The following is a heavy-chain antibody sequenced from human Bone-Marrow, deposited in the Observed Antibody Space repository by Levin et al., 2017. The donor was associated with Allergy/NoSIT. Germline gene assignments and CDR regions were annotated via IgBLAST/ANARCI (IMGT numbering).Heavy chain of an antibody. J-gene: IGHJ2*01. D-gene: IGHD6-19*01. V-gene: IGHV3-15*01. Sequence: GESLKISCSVSGLTFSRAWMSWVRQPPGRGLEWLGRIKSKADGGAVDHAAPLKGRFTISRDDSRNTLYLQMDSLRTEDTAVYYCATDLSGDSGWQKNWFFDLWGRGTVVTVSS. CDR3: ATDLSGDSGWQKNWFFDL. CDR2: IKSKADGGAV. CDR1: GLTFSRAW.